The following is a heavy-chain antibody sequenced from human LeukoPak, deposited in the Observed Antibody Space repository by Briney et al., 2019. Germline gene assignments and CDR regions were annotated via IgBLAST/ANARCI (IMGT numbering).Heavy chain of an antibody. CDR2: INHSGST. J-gene: IGHJ5*02. V-gene: IGHV4-34*01. CDR3: AREVSIVATIKRWFDP. CDR1: GFTFSDDY. D-gene: IGHD5-12*01. Sequence: LRLSCAASGFTFSDDYMSWIRQPPGKGLEWIGEINHSGSTNYNPSLKSRVTISVDTSKNQFSLKLSSVTAADTAVYYCAREVSIVATIKRWFDPWGQGTLVTVSS.